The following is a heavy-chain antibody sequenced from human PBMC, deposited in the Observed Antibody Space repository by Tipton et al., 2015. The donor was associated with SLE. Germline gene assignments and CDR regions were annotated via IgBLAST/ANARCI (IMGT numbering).Heavy chain of an antibody. CDR3: TRDHYYGSGSYYADY. V-gene: IGHV3-15*01. CDR1: GFTLSNYA. Sequence: SLRLSCAASGFTLSNYAMSWVRQAPGKGLEWVGRIKSKSDGGTTDYAAPVKGRFTISRDDSKNTLYPQMNSLKTEDTGVYYCTRDHYYGSGSYYADYWGQGTLVTVSS. J-gene: IGHJ4*02. CDR2: IKSKSDGGTT. D-gene: IGHD3-10*01.